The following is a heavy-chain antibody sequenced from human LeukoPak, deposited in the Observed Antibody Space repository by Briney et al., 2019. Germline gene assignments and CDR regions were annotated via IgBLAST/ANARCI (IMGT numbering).Heavy chain of an antibody. Sequence: SETLSLTCAVYGGSFSGYYWSWIRQPPGKGLEWIGEINHSGSTNYNPSLKSRVTVSVDTSKNQFSLKLSSVTAADTAVYYCARHKDGSGSYSTNWFDPWGQGTLVTVSS. CDR2: INHSGST. V-gene: IGHV4-34*01. J-gene: IGHJ5*02. CDR1: GGSFSGYY. D-gene: IGHD3-10*01. CDR3: ARHKDGSGSYSTNWFDP.